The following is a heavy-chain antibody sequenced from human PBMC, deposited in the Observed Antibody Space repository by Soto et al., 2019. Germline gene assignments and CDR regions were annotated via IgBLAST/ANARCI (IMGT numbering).Heavy chain of an antibody. CDR2: IHPSGSN. Sequence: QVQLQQWGVGLLKPSETLSLTCAVYGESFNGYYCTWTRQSPGKGLEWIGEIHPSGSNYYNPSLQTRVTMSLDTSKKQFSLQLSSVTAADTATYYCSRGTDAYKGGRTWGQGTLVTVSS. CDR3: SRGTDAYKGGRT. V-gene: IGHV4-34*02. J-gene: IGHJ5*02. D-gene: IGHD1-1*01. CDR1: GESFNGYY.